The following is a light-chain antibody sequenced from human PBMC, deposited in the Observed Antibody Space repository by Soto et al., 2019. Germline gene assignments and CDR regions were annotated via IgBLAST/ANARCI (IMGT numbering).Light chain of an antibody. V-gene: IGLV2-14*01. CDR3: SSHTSSSTLFYV. CDR2: EVS. CDR1: SSDVGGYNY. Sequence: QSALTQPASVSGSPGQSITISCTGTSSDVGGYNYVSWYQQHPGKAPKLMIYEVSNRPSGVSNRFSGSKSGNTASLTISGLQAEDEADYYCSSHTSSSTLFYVFGTGTKLTVL. J-gene: IGLJ1*01.